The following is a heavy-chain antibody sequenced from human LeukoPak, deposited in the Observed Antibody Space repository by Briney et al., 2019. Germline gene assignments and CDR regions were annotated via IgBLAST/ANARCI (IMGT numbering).Heavy chain of an antibody. CDR2: IYYSGIT. Sequence: PSETLSLTCTVSGGSISATGYFWGCIHQPPGKGLEWIMSIYYSGITHYNPSLKSRVTISVDTSKNQCSLKLSSVTAADTAVYYCARVDLQNAFDIWGQGTVVTVSS. CDR3: ARVDLQNAFDI. J-gene: IGHJ3*02. D-gene: IGHD3/OR15-3a*01. CDR1: GGSISATGYF. V-gene: IGHV4-39*07.